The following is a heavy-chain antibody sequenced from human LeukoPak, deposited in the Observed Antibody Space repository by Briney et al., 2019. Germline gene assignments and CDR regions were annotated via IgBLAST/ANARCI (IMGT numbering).Heavy chain of an antibody. V-gene: IGHV4-31*03. CDR2: IYYSGST. CDR3: ARVRYCSGGSCYSRFDY. J-gene: IGHJ4*02. CDR1: GGSISSGGYY. Sequence: PSETLSLACTVSGGSISSGGYYWRWIRQHPGKGLEWIEYIYYSGSTYYNPSLKSRVTISVDTSKNQFSLKLSSVTAADTAVYYCARVRYCSGGSCYSRFDYWGQGTLVTVSS. D-gene: IGHD2-15*01.